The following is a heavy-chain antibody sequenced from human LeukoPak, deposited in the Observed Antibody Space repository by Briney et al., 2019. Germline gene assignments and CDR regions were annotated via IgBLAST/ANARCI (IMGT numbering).Heavy chain of an antibody. CDR3: ARGYCGGDCYGD. CDR2: ISSSSSHI. Sequence: GGSLRLSCAASEFTFSSYTMNWVRQAPGKGLEYVSSISSSSSHIYYADSVKGRFTISRGNTKSSLYLQMNSLRAEDMAVYYCARGYCGGDCYGDWGQGTLVTVSS. D-gene: IGHD2-21*02. J-gene: IGHJ1*01. V-gene: IGHV3-21*01. CDR1: EFTFSSYT.